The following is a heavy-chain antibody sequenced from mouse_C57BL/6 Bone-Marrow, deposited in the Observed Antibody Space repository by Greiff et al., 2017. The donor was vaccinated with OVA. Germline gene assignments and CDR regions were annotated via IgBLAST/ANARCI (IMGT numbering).Heavy chain of an antibody. CDR1: GYTFTSYG. D-gene: IGHD2-5*01. J-gene: IGHJ3*01. Sequence: LQESGAELARPGASVKLSCKASGYTFTSYGISWVKQRTGQGLEWIGEIYPRSGNTYYNEKFKGKATLTADKSSSTAYMELRSLTSEDSAVYFCARDSNYAWFAYWGQGTLVTVSA. CDR2: IYPRSGNT. CDR3: ARDSNYAWFAY. V-gene: IGHV1-81*01.